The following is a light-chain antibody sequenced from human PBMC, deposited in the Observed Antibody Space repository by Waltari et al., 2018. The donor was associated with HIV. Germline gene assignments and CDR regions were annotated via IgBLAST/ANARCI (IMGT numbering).Light chain of an antibody. J-gene: IGLJ2*01. CDR3: CSYAGSYT. V-gene: IGLV2-11*01. Sequence: QSALTQPRSVSGSPGQSVTISCTGTSSDVGGYNYVSWYQQHPGKAPKLMVYDVSKRPSGVPDRFSGSKSGNTASLTISGLQAEDEADYYCCSYAGSYTLGGGTKLTVL. CDR1: SSDVGGYNY. CDR2: DVS.